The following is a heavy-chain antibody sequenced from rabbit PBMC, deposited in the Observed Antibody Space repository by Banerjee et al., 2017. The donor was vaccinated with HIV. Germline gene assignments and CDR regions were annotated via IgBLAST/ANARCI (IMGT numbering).Heavy chain of an antibody. D-gene: IGHD6-1*01. J-gene: IGHJ4*01. V-gene: IGHV1S40*01. CDR3: ARDVGNDYDYLNL. CDR1: GFSLSSNYY. Sequence: QSLEESGGDLVKPGASLTLTCTASGFSLSSNYYMCWVRQAPGKGLEWIACIFGGDSGNTYYASWAKGRFTISKTSSTTVTLQMTSLTAADTATYFCARDVGNDYDYLNLWGPGTLVTVS. CDR2: IFGGDSGNT.